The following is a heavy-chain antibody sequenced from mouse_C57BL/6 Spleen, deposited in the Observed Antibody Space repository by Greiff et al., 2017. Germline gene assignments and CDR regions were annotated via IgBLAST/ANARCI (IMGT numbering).Heavy chain of an antibody. CDR3: TRDYYGSRTYWYFDG. J-gene: IGHJ1*03. CDR1: GFIINDYY. D-gene: IGHD1-1*01. V-gene: IGHV14-1*01. CDR2: IDPEDGDT. Sequence: EVQLQQSGAELVRPGASVKLSCTASGFIINDYYLHWVKQRPEQGLEWIGRIDPEDGDTEYAPKFQGKATMTADTSSNTAYLQLSSLTSEDTAVYYCTRDYYGSRTYWYFDGWGTGTTVTGSS.